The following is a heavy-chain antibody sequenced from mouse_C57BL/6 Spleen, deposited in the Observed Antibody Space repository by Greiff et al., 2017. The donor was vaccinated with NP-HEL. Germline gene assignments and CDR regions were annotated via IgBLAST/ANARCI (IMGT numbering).Heavy chain of an antibody. CDR1: GYAFSSYW. D-gene: IGHD2-4*01. J-gene: IGHJ1*03. CDR2: IYPGDGDT. Sequence: QVQLKESGAELVKPGASVKISCKASGYAFSSYWMNWVKQRPGKGLEWIGQIYPGDGDTNYNGKFKGKATLTADKSSSTAYMQLSSLTSEDSAVYFCASRGDYKYFDVWGTGTTVTVSS. CDR3: ASRGDYKYFDV. V-gene: IGHV1-80*01.